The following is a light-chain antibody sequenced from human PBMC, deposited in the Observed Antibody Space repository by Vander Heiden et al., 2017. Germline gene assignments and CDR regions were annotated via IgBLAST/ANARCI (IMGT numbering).Light chain of an antibody. CDR1: QGISSY. J-gene: IGKJ1*01. V-gene: IGKV1-8*01. Sequence: AIRMTQSPSSFSASTGDRVTITCLASQGISSYLAWYQQKPGKAPKLLIYAASTLQSGVPSRFSGSGSGTDFTLTISCLQSEDFATYYCQQYYSYAWTFGQGTKVEIK. CDR3: QQYYSYAWT. CDR2: AAS.